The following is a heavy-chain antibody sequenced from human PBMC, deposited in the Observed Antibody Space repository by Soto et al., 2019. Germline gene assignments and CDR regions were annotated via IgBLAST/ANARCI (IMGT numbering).Heavy chain of an antibody. CDR3: ARDFGIAAAGRYYYGMDV. J-gene: IGHJ6*02. Sequence: GASVKVSCKASGGTLSSYAISWVRQAPGQGLEWMGGIIPIFGTANYAQKFQGRVTTTADKSTSTAYMELSSLRSEDTAVYYCARDFGIAAAGRYYYGMDVWGQGTTVTVSS. CDR1: GGTLSSYA. CDR2: IIPIFGTA. D-gene: IGHD6-13*01. V-gene: IGHV1-69*06.